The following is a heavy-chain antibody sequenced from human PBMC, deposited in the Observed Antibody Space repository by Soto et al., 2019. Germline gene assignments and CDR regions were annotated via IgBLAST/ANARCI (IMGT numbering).Heavy chain of an antibody. CDR3: ARDIALQHYYYYGMDV. D-gene: IGHD6-13*01. CDR1: GFTFSSYA. J-gene: IGHJ6*02. V-gene: IGHV3-30-3*01. Sequence: AGGSLRLSCAASGFTFSSYAMHWVHQAPGKGLEWVAVISYDGSNKYYADSVKGRFTISRDNSKNTLYLQMNSLRAEDTAVYYCARDIALQHYYYYGMDVWGQGTTVTVSS. CDR2: ISYDGSNK.